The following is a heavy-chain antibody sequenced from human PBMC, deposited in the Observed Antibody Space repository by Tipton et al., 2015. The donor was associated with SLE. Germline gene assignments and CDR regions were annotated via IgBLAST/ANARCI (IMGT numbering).Heavy chain of an antibody. J-gene: IGHJ4*02. CDR1: GGSISSGSYY. Sequence: TLSLTCTVSGGSISSGSYYWSWIRQPPGKGLEWIGYIYTSGSTNYNPALKSRVTISVDTSKNQFSLKLSSVTAADTAVYYCARHRFQSFTVVNWGQGTLVTVSS. CDR3: ARHRFQSFTVVN. D-gene: IGHD2-15*01. CDR2: IYTSGST. V-gene: IGHV4-61*09.